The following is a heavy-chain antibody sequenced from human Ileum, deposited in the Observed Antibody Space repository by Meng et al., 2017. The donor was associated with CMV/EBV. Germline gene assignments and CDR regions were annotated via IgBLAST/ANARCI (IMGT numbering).Heavy chain of an antibody. CDR2: ISGSGGST. D-gene: IGHD1-14*01. V-gene: IGHV3-23*01. Sequence: GGSLRLSCVVSGFIFSSYAISWVRQAPGKGLEWVSGISGSGGSTYYVDSVKGRFTVSRDNSKKTLHLKMNSLRAEDTAIYYCAKDGWYNNSPYYFDYWGQGTLVTVSS. CDR1: GFIFSSYA. J-gene: IGHJ4*02. CDR3: AKDGWYNNSPYYFDY.